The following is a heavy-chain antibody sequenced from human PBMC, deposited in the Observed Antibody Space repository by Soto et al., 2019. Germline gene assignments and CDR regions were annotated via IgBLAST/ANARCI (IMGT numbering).Heavy chain of an antibody. J-gene: IGHJ5*02. CDR2: IYWNDDK. D-gene: IGHD3-3*01. Sequence: SGPTLVNPTQTLTLTCTFSGFSLSTSAAGVGWIRQPPGRALEWLAVIYWNDDKRYSPSLKNRLTITKDTSKNQVVLTMTNMDPVDTATYYCATSYDSGFDPWGQGTLVTVSS. CDR1: GFSLSTSAAG. V-gene: IGHV2-5*01. CDR3: ATSYDSGFDP.